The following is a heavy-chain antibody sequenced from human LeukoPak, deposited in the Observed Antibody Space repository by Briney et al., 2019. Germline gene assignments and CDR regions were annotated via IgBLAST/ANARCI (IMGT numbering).Heavy chain of an antibody. V-gene: IGHV3-23*01. CDR2: ISGSGGST. Sequence: GGSLRLSCAASGFTFSSYAMSWVRQAPGKGLEWVSAISGSGGSTYYADSVKGRFTISRDNSKNTLYLQMNSLRAEDTAVYYCASPTLYDSSGYYLSFFDYWGQGTLVTVSS. CDR1: GFTFSSYA. D-gene: IGHD3-22*01. CDR3: ASPTLYDSSGYYLSFFDY. J-gene: IGHJ4*02.